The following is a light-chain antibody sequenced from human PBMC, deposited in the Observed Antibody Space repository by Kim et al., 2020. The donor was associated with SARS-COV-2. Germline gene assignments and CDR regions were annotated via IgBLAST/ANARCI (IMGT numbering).Light chain of an antibody. J-gene: IGKJ2*01. CDR3: QQYNYYPPT. Sequence: DIQMTQSPSSLSASVGDRVTITCRASQGVKHLLGWYQQKPGEAPKSLIYDTSILRSGVPSKFSGSGFGTDFTLTISSLQPEDFATYYCQQYNYYPPTFGQGTKLEI. CDR1: QGVKHL. CDR2: DTS. V-gene: IGKV1-16*02.